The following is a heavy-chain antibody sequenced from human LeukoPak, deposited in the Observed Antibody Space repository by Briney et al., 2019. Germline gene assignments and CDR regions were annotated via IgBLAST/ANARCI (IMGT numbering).Heavy chain of an antibody. D-gene: IGHD1-26*01. J-gene: IGHJ4*02. CDR3: ASVIVGATTDY. V-gene: IGHV3-23*01. Sequence: GGSLRLSCAASGFTFSSYGMSWVRQAPGKGLEWVSAISGSGGSTYYADSVKGRFTISRDNAKNSLYLQMNSLRAEDTAVYYCASVIVGATTDYWGQGTLVTVSS. CDR1: GFTFSSYG. CDR2: ISGSGGST.